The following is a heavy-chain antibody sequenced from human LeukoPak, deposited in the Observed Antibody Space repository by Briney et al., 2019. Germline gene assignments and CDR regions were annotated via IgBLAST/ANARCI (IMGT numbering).Heavy chain of an antibody. J-gene: IGHJ1*01. CDR3: ARDDYNTLGYNFHH. CDR2: ISSSSSYI. CDR1: GFTFSSYS. V-gene: IGHV3-21*04. Sequence: GGSLRLSCAASGFTFSSYSMNWVRQAPGKGLEWVSSISSSSSYIYYADSVKGRFTISRDNAKNSLYLQMNSLRPEDTAFYYCARDDYNTLGYNFHHWGQGTLVTVSS. D-gene: IGHD3-16*01.